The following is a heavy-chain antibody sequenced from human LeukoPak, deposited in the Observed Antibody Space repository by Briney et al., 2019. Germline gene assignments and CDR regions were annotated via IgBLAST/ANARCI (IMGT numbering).Heavy chain of an antibody. Sequence: PSETLSLTCTVSGGSISSYYWSWIRQPPGKGLEWIGYIYYSGSTNYNPSLTSRVTISVDTSKNQFSLKLSSVTAADTAVYYCARVGYVRGYYYGMDVWGQGTTVTVSS. CDR2: IYYSGST. D-gene: IGHD5-12*01. V-gene: IGHV4-59*08. CDR1: GGSISSYY. J-gene: IGHJ6*02. CDR3: ARVGYVRGYYYGMDV.